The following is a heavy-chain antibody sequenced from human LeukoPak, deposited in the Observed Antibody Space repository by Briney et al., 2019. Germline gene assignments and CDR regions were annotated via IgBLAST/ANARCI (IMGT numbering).Heavy chain of an antibody. J-gene: IGHJ6*02. CDR3: ARAGGDYYGSGSYYTNYYYGMDV. D-gene: IGHD3-10*01. CDR1: GGSISSGVYS. CDR2: IYYSGST. Sequence: PSQTRSLTCTVPGGSISSGVYSWSWIRHPPGKGLEWIGYIYYSGSTYYNPSLKSRVTISVDTSKNQFSLKLSSVTAADTAVYYCARAGGDYYGSGSYYTNYYYGMDVWGQGTTVTVSS. V-gene: IGHV4-30-4*01.